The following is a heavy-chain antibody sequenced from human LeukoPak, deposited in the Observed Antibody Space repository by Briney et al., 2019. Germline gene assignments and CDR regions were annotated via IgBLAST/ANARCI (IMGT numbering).Heavy chain of an antibody. Sequence: SETLSLTCTVSGGSIRSYYWSWIRQPPGKGLEWIGYIYYSGSTNYNPSLKSRVTISVDTSKNQFSLKLSSVTAADTAVYYCARQILYYGSGSSPDWFDPWGQGTLVTVSS. CDR2: IYYSGST. V-gene: IGHV4-59*08. CDR3: ARQILYYGSGSSPDWFDP. CDR1: GGSIRSYY. J-gene: IGHJ5*02. D-gene: IGHD3-10*01.